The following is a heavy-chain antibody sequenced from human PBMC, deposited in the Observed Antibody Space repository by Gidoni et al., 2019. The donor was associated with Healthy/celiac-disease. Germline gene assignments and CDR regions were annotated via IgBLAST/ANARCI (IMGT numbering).Heavy chain of an antibody. J-gene: IGHJ2*01. CDR2: ISGSGGST. Sequence: EVQLLESGGGLVQPGGSLRLSCADSGFPFSSHAMSWVRQAPGKGLEWVSAISGSGGSTYYADSVKGRFTISRDNSKNTLYLQMNSLRAEDTAVYYCAKVYYYDSSGYTWGRGTLVTVSS. V-gene: IGHV3-23*01. CDR3: AKVYYYDSSGYT. D-gene: IGHD3-22*01. CDR1: GFPFSSHA.